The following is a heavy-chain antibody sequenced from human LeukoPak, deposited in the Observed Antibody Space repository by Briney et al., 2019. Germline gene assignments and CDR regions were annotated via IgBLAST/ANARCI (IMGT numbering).Heavy chain of an antibody. V-gene: IGHV3-23*01. CDR2: ISGSGGST. CDR1: GFTFSSYA. Sequence: GASLRLSCAASGFTFSSYAMSWVRQAPGKGLEWVSAISGSGGSTYYADSVKGRFTISRDNSKNTLYLQMNSLRADDTAVYYCAKERYCSGGSCPTWFDYWGQGTLVTVSS. J-gene: IGHJ4*02. CDR3: AKERYCSGGSCPTWFDY. D-gene: IGHD2-15*01.